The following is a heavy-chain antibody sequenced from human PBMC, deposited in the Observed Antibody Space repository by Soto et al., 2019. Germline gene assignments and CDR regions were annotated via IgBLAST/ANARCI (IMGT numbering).Heavy chain of an antibody. V-gene: IGHV4-34*01. J-gene: IGHJ4*02. D-gene: IGHD6-13*01. CDR3: ARRSPGIAPASPNFDY. Sequence: QVQLQQWGAGLLKPSETLSLTCAVYGGSFSGYYWSWIRQPPGKGLEWIGEINHSGSTNYNPSLKCRVTLSVDTSKIHFSLKLSSVTAADTAVYYCARRSPGIAPASPNFDYWGQGTLVTVSS. CDR2: INHSGST. CDR1: GGSFSGYY.